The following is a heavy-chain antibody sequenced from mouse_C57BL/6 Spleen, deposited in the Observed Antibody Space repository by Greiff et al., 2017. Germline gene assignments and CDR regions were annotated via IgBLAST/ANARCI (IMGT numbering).Heavy chain of an antibody. Sequence: QVHVKQPGAELVRPGTSVKLSCKASGYTFTSYWMHWVKQRPGQGLEWIGVIDPSDSYTNYNQKFKGKATLTVDTSSSTAYMQLSSLTSEDSAVYYWARSGDGYHYYAMDYWGQGTSVTVSS. J-gene: IGHJ4*01. V-gene: IGHV1-59*01. CDR2: IDPSDSYT. CDR1: GYTFTSYW. CDR3: ARSGDGYHYYAMDY. D-gene: IGHD2-3*01.